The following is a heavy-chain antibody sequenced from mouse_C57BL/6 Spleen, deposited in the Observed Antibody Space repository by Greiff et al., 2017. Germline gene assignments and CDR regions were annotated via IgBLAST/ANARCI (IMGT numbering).Heavy chain of an antibody. CDR2: IDPANGNT. D-gene: IGHD2-4*01. CDR1: GFNIKNTY. J-gene: IGHJ2*01. V-gene: IGHV14-3*01. CDR3: ARAGLYYDYDEGGFDY. Sequence: EVQLQQSVAELVRPGASVTLSCTASGFNIKNTYMHWVKQRPEQGLEWIGRIDPANGNTKYAPQFQGTATITADTSSNTAYLQLSSLTSEDTAIDYCARAGLYYDYDEGGFDYWGQGTTLTVSS.